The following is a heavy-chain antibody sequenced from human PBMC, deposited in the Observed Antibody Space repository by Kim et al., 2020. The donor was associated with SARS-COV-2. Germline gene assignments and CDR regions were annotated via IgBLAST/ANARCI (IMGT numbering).Heavy chain of an antibody. CDR1: GFTFSSYA. CDR2: ISGSGGST. J-gene: IGHJ3*02. V-gene: IGHV3-23*01. CDR3: AKDRGYCSSTSCYSDAFDI. D-gene: IGHD2-2*01. Sequence: GGSLRLSCAASGFTFSSYAMSWVRQDPGKGLEWVSAISGSGGSTYYADSVKGRFTISRDNSKNTLYLQMNSLRAEDTAVYYCAKDRGYCSSTSCYSDAFDIWGQGTMVTVSS.